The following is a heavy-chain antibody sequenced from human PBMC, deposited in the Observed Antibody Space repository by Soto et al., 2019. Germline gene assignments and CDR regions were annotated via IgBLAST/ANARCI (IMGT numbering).Heavy chain of an antibody. CDR2: ISGSGTTT. CDR1: GFTFTTYG. CDR3: ARVEGGYSYGGYFYYAMDV. D-gene: IGHD5-18*01. V-gene: IGHV3-23*01. J-gene: IGHJ6*02. Sequence: EVQLLESGGDLVQPGGSLRLSCAASGFTFTTYGMSWVRQAPGKGLEWVSGISGSGTTTYDADSVKGRFTISRDNSKNTLYLQMNSLRAEDTAEYYCARVEGGYSYGGYFYYAMDVWGLGTTVTVSS.